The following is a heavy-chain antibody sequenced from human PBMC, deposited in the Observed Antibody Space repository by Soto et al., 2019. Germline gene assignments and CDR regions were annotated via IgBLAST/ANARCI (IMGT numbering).Heavy chain of an antibody. Sequence: QVQLVQSGAEVKKPGASVKVSCKASGYTFTSYAMHWVRQAPGQRLEWMGWINAGNGNTKYAQKFQVRVIITRDTSACQAYIELSSLRSEYTAVYYCARSGVDIVGVPANNWFDPWGKGTLVTGSS. CDR3: ARSGVDIVGVPANNWFDP. V-gene: IGHV1-3*01. J-gene: IGHJ5*02. CDR2: INAGNGNT. CDR1: GYTFTSYA. D-gene: IGHD2-2*01.